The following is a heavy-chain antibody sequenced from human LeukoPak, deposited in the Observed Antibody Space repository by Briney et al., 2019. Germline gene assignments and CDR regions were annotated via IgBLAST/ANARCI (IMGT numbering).Heavy chain of an antibody. CDR3: AKGTYSSGYSDFDY. V-gene: IGHV3-30*18. Sequence: GRSLRLSCAASGFTFSSYGMHWVRQAPGKGLEWVAVISYDGSNKYYADSVKGRFTISRDNSKNTLYLQMNSLRAEDTAVYYCAKGTYSSGYSDFDYWGQGTLVTVSS. CDR1: GFTFSSYG. CDR2: ISYDGSNK. D-gene: IGHD3-22*01. J-gene: IGHJ4*02.